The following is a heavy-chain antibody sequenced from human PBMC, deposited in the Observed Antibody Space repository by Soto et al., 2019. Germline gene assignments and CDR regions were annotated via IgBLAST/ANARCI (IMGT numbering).Heavy chain of an antibody. CDR3: ARGPHVGVVVTAYYYYGMDV. D-gene: IGHD3-3*01. V-gene: IGHV3-30-3*01. CDR2: ISYDGSNK. Sequence: QVQLVESGGGVVQPGRSLRLSCAASGFTFSSYAMHWVRQAPGKGLEWVAVISYDGSNKYYADSVKGRFTISRDNSKNTLYLQMNSLRAEDTAVYYCARGPHVGVVVTAYYYYGMDVWGQGTTVTVSS. J-gene: IGHJ6*02. CDR1: GFTFSSYA.